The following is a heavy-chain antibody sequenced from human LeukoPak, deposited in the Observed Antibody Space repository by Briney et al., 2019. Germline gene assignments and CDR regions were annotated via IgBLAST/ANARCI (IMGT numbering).Heavy chain of an antibody. Sequence: GGSLRLSCAASGFTFSSSGMHWVRQAPGKGLEWVAFISYGGSSKYYADSVKGRFTISRDNSKNTLYLQMNSLRPEDTAVYYCARGRGSGWQRAFDYWGQGTLVTVSS. V-gene: IGHV3-30*19. CDR2: ISYGGSSK. CDR1: GFTFSSSG. J-gene: IGHJ4*02. D-gene: IGHD6-19*01. CDR3: ARGRGSGWQRAFDY.